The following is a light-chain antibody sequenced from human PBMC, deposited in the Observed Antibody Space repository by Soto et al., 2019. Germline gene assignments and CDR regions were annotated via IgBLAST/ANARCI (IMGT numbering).Light chain of an antibody. CDR2: GAS. Sequence: EIVLTQSPGTLSLSPGERATLSCRASQSVSSSDLAWYQQKPGQAPRLLIYGASSRGTSIPDRFSGSGSGTDFTHTISRLEPEDFAVYYCQEYGSSPPITFGQGTRLEIK. CDR1: QSVSSSD. V-gene: IGKV3-20*01. J-gene: IGKJ5*01. CDR3: QEYGSSPPIT.